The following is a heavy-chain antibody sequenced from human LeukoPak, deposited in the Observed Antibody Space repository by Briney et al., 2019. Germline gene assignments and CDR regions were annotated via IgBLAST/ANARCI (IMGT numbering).Heavy chain of an antibody. CDR3: ARDWGYYDSPHYYFDY. V-gene: IGHV3-33*01. D-gene: IGHD3-22*01. CDR2: IWYDGSNK. J-gene: IGHJ4*02. Sequence: PGGSLRLSYAASGFTFSSYGMHWVRRAPGKVLEWVADIWYDGSNKYYADSVKGRFTISRDNSKNTLYLQMNSLRAEDTAVYYCARDWGYYDSPHYYFDYWGQGTLVTVSS. CDR1: GFTFSSYG.